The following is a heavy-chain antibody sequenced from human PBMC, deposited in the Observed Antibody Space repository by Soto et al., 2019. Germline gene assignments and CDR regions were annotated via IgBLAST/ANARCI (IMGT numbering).Heavy chain of an antibody. J-gene: IGHJ5*02. D-gene: IGHD3-16*01. CDR3: VRIRYQLPSSVLWLDP. Sequence: ETLCLTGSVYGGFLSESYWTWIRQPPGKGLEWIGEINHVGGTNYNPSPKSRVTMSVDTSQNQFSLRLISVTAADTAMYFCVRIRYQLPSSVLWLDPWGQGTQVTVYS. CDR2: INHVGGT. CDR1: GGFLSESY. V-gene: IGHV4-34*01.